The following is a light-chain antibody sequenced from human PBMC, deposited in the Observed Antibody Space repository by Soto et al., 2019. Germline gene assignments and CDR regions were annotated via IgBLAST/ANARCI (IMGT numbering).Light chain of an antibody. CDR3: QSYDSSLRGV. CDR2: ANN. J-gene: IGLJ1*01. V-gene: IGLV1-40*01. CDR1: NSDIGAGYD. Sequence: QSVLTQPPSVSGAPGQRVTISCTGSNSDIGAGYDVHWYQQLPGTAPKLVIYANNNRPSGVPARFSASKSGTSASLAITGLQADDEADYYCQSYDSSLRGVFGTGTKVTVL.